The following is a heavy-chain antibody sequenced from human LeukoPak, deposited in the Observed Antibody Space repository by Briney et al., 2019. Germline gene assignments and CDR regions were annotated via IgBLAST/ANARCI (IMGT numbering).Heavy chain of an antibody. CDR3: TREMVPGTYYGMDV. J-gene: IGHJ6*02. CDR2: INQDGSEK. V-gene: IGHV3-7*01. Sequence: GGSLRLSCVASAFTFNNYWMTWVRQAPGKGLEWVANINQDGSEKHCVDSVKGRFTISRDNAKNSLYLQMNSLRAEDTAVYYCTREMVPGTYYGMDVWGQGTTVTVSS. D-gene: IGHD3-10*01. CDR1: AFTFNNYW.